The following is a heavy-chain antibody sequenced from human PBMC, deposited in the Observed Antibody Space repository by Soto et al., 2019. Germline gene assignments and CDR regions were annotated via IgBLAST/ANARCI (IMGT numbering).Heavy chain of an antibody. CDR3: ARGSNSSGGFPAAFDP. CDR1: GGSSSAYF. V-gene: IGHV4-34*04. J-gene: IGHJ5*02. CDR2: INHSGRI. Sequence: QVHLQQWGAGLVKPSETLSLTCAVSGGSSSAYFYSWIRQPPGKGLEWIGEINHSGRINSNPSLKSRGPFSVDTSKNHFSLRLKSVTAADTAVYFCARGSNSSGGFPAAFDPWGQGSLVTVAS. D-gene: IGHD6-25*01.